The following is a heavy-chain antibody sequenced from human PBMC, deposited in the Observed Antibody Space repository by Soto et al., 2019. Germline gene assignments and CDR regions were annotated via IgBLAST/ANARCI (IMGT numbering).Heavy chain of an antibody. V-gene: IGHV3-53*01. CDR2: IYRSGAT. Sequence: LSCAASGFTVTSNYMTWVRQAPGKGLEWVSVIYRSGATYYPDSVRGRFTASRDYSHNTLYLQMDSLRVEDTAVYYCARDSGMIRGSYGVDVWGPGTTVTVSS. J-gene: IGHJ6*02. CDR1: GFTVTSNY. CDR3: ARDSGMIRGSYGVDV. D-gene: IGHD3-10*01.